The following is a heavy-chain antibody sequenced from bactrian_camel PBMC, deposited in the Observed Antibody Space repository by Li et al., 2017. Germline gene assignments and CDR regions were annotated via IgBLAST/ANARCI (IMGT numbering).Heavy chain of an antibody. CDR2: ILENGTT. D-gene: IGHD2*01. J-gene: IGHJ6*01. CDR1: GFTFSLSA. CDR3: AAEASYSGDLFGF. Sequence: QVQLVESGGGLAEPGGSLRLSCVASGFTFSLSAVTWVRQAPGKERVVVSTILENGTTYYADSVKGRFTISLDMAKDTVYLQMNRLQPEDTAMYYCAAEASYSGDLFGFWGQGTQVTVS. V-gene: IGHV3S53*01.